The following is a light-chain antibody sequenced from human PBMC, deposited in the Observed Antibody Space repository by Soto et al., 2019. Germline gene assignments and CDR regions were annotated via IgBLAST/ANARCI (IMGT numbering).Light chain of an antibody. V-gene: IGLV2-14*03. CDR3: SSYISSSTLV. CDR1: TSDVGAYNY. Sequence: QSVLTQPASVSGSPGQSITISCTGTTSDVGAYNYVSWYQQHPGKAPQLMIYDVTNRPSGVSNRFSGSKSGNTASPTISGLQAEDEADYYCSSYISSSTLVFGGGTKLTVL. J-gene: IGLJ3*02. CDR2: DVT.